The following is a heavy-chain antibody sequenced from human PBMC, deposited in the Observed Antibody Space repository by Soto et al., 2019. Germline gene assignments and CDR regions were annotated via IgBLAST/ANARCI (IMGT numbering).Heavy chain of an antibody. D-gene: IGHD3-9*01. Sequence: GESLKISCKGSGYSFTSYWIGWVRQMPGKGLEWMGIIYPGDSDTRYSPSFQGQVTISADKSISTAYLQWSSLKASDTAMYYCAIALYDILTGYYIDYYYYGMDVWGQGTTVTVSS. V-gene: IGHV5-51*01. J-gene: IGHJ6*02. CDR1: GYSFTSYW. CDR3: AIALYDILTGYYIDYYYYGMDV. CDR2: IYPGDSDT.